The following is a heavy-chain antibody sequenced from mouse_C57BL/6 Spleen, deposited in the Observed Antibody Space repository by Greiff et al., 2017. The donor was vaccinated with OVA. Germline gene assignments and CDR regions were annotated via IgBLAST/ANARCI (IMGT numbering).Heavy chain of an antibody. CDR3: TFYSNYY. J-gene: IGHJ2*01. V-gene: IGHV1-15*01. CDR2: IDPETGGT. D-gene: IGHD2-5*01. Sequence: QVQLKESGAELVRPGASVTLSCKASGYTFTDYEMHWVKQTPVHGLEWIGAIDPETGGTAYNQKFKGKAILTADKSSSTAYMELRSLTSEDSAVYYCTFYSNYYWGQGTTLTVSS. CDR1: GYTFTDYE.